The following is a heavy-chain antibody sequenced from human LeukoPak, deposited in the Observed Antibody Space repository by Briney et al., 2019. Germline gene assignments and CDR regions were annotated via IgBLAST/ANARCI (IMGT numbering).Heavy chain of an antibody. CDR2: IYYSGST. CDR3: ASLGNSYSYGSAYYYYYMDV. J-gene: IGHJ6*03. CDR1: GGSISSSSYY. D-gene: IGHD5-18*01. Sequence: SETLSLTCTVSGGSISSSSYYWGWIRQPPGKGLEWIGSIYYSGSTYNNPSLRGRVTISVDTSKNQFSLMLSSVTAADTAVYYCASLGNSYSYGSAYYYYYMDVWGKGTTVTVSS. V-gene: IGHV4-39*01.